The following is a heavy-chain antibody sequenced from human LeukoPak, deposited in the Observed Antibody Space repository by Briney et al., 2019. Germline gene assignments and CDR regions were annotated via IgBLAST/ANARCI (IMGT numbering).Heavy chain of an antibody. CDR2: INPNSGGT. J-gene: IGHJ4*02. V-gene: IGHV1-2*02. Sequence: ASVKVPCKASGYTFTGYYMRWVRQAPGQGLEWMGWINPNSGGTNYAQKFQGRVTMTRDTSISTAYMELSRLRSDDTAVYYCARPASPAADFSFDYWGQGTLVTVSS. D-gene: IGHD6-13*01. CDR3: ARPASPAADFSFDY. CDR1: GYTFTGYY.